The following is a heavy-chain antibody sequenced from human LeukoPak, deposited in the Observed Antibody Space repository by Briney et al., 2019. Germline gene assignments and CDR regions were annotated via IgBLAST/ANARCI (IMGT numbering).Heavy chain of an antibody. CDR2: INEDASKK. J-gene: IGHJ5*02. Sequence: AGGSLRLSCAASGFTFSNYWMSWVRQAPGKGLEWVANINEDASKKYNVDSVEGRFTISRDDAKNSLYLQMNRLRAEDTAMYYCATSTYSSSPSWGQGTLVTVSS. CDR1: GFTFSNYW. CDR3: ATSTYSSSPS. D-gene: IGHD6-6*01. V-gene: IGHV3-7*01.